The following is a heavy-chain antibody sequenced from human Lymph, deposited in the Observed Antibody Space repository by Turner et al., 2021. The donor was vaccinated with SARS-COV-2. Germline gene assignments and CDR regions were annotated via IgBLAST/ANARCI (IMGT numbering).Heavy chain of an antibody. J-gene: IGHJ4*02. CDR3: ARDIPTTADYFDY. CDR1: GLTFSTYS. D-gene: IGHD4-17*01. V-gene: IGHV3-21*01. CDR2: ISSSSSYI. Sequence: EVQLVESGGGLVKPGGSLRLSCAASGLTFSTYSMNWVRQAPVKVLEWISSISSSSSYIYYADSVKVRFTISRDDAKNSLYLQMNSLRAEDTAVYYCARDIPTTADYFDYWGQGTLVTVSS.